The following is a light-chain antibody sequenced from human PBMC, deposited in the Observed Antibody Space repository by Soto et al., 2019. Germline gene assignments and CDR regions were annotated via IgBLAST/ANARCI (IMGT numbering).Light chain of an antibody. CDR1: QGISSW. CDR2: KAS. CDR3: QQHTT. V-gene: IGKV1-5*03. J-gene: IGKJ1*01. Sequence: DIQMTQSPSTLSASVGDRVTITCRGSQGISSWLAWYQLKPGKAPRLLIYKASSLASGVPSRFSGGGSGTEFTLPISSLQPEDVATYHCQQHTTFGQGTKVEI.